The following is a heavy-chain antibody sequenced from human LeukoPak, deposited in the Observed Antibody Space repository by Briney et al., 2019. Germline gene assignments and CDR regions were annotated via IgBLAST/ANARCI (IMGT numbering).Heavy chain of an antibody. V-gene: IGHV3-9*01. Sequence: PGGSLRLSCAASGFTFDDYAVHWVRQAPGKGLEWVSDISWNSGSIGYADSVKGRFTIPRDNAKSSLYLQMHSLRAEDTALYYCAKTPRGPMAGPFDFWGQGTLVTVSS. CDR3: AKTPRGPMAGPFDF. CDR2: ISWNSGSI. D-gene: IGHD6-19*01. CDR1: GFTFDDYA. J-gene: IGHJ4*02.